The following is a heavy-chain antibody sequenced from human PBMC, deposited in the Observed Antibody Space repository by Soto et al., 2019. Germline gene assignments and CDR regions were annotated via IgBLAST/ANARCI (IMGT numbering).Heavy chain of an antibody. D-gene: IGHD5-12*01. V-gene: IGHV3-23*01. Sequence: GGSLRLSCAASGFTFSSYTMTWVRQAPGKGLEWVSAISGSGGNTYYADSVKGRFTISRDNSKNTLYLQMNSLRAEDTAVYYCAKETYSGYDNQNLFDYWGQGTLVTVSS. J-gene: IGHJ4*02. CDR3: AKETYSGYDNQNLFDY. CDR2: ISGSGGNT. CDR1: GFTFSSYT.